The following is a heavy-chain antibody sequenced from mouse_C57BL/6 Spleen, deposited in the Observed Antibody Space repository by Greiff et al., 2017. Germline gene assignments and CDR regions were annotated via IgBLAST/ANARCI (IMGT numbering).Heavy chain of an antibody. V-gene: IGHV1-72*01. CDR1: GYTFTSSW. CDR2: IDPNSGGT. J-gene: IGHJ2*01. Sequence: QVQLQQPGAELVKPGASVKLSCKASGYTFTSSWMPLVKQRPGPGLGWIGRIDPNSGGTKYNEKFKSKATLTVDKPSSTAYMQLSSLTSEDSAVYYCASGGLRDYWGQGTTLTVSS. D-gene: IGHD2-4*01. CDR3: ASGGLRDY.